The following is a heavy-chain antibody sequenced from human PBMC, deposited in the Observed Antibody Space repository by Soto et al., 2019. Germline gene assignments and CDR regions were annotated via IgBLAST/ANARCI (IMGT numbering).Heavy chain of an antibody. J-gene: IGHJ3*02. CDR2: IYYSGST. CDR3: ARGSRRGVGLGAFDI. D-gene: IGHD2-15*01. V-gene: IGHV4-59*01. Sequence: PSETLSLTCTVSGGSISSYYWSWIRQPPGKGLEWIGYIYYSGSTNYNPSLKSRVTISVDTSKNQFSLKLSSVTAADTAVYYCARGSRRGVGLGAFDIWGQGTRVTVSS. CDR1: GGSISSYY.